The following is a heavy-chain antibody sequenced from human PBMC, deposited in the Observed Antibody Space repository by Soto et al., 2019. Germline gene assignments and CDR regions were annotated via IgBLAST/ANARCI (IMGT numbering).Heavy chain of an antibody. CDR1: GGSISSSSYY. J-gene: IGHJ6*02. V-gene: IGHV4-39*01. D-gene: IGHD3-22*01. Sequence: SETLSLTCTVSGGSISSSSYYWGWIRQPPGKGLEWIGSIYYSGSTYYNPSLKSRVTISVDTSKNQFSLKLSSVTAADTAVYYCARGDDSSGYYYVYYYYYGMDVWGQGTTVTVSS. CDR3: ARGDDSSGYYYVYYYYYGMDV. CDR2: IYYSGST.